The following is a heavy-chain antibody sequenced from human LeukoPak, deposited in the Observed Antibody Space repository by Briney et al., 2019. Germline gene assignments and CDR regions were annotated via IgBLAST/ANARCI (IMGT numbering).Heavy chain of an antibody. Sequence: ASVKVSCKASGYTFTSYYIHWVGQAPGQGLEWMGIINPSGGSTSYAQRFQGRVTMTRDTSTSTVYMELNSLRSEDTAVYYCARDLDSSSWSICYFDYWGQGTLVTVFS. CDR2: INPSGGST. J-gene: IGHJ4*02. CDR3: ARDLDSSSWSICYFDY. CDR1: GYTFTSYY. D-gene: IGHD6-13*01. V-gene: IGHV1-46*01.